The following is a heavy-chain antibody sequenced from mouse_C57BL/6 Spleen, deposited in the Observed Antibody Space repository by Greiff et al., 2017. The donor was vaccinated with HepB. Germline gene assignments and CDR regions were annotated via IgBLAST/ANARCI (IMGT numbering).Heavy chain of an antibody. Sequence: VKLMESGAELVKPGASVKISCKASGYTFTDYYINWVKQRPGQGLEWIGKIGPGSGSTYYNEKFKGKATLTADKSSSTAYMQLSSLTSEDSAVYFCARYPILYYGSSLYYFDYWGQGTTLTVSS. CDR3: ARYPILYYGSSLYYFDY. D-gene: IGHD1-1*01. V-gene: IGHV1-77*01. CDR1: GYTFTDYY. J-gene: IGHJ2*01. CDR2: IGPGSGST.